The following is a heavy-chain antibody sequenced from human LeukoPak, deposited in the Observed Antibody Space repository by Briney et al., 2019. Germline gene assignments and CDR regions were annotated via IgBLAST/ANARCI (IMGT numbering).Heavy chain of an antibody. CDR3: ARVVGLQDIVVVPAAVLFDY. D-gene: IGHD2-2*01. CDR2: INPTSGGT. Sequence: GASVKVSCKASGYTFSDYYMHWVRQAPGQGLEWMGWINPTSGGTNYAQKFQGRVTMTRDTSISTAYMELSRLISGDTAVYYCARVVGLQDIVVVPAAVLFDYWGQGTLVTVSS. CDR1: GYTFSDYY. V-gene: IGHV1-2*02. J-gene: IGHJ4*02.